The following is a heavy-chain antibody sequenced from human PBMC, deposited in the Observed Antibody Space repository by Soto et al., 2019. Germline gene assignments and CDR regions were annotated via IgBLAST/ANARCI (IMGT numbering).Heavy chain of an antibody. D-gene: IGHD3-3*01. CDR3: TRVVWSGFYKWFDL. J-gene: IGHJ5*02. CDR1: SDSISSSNW. V-gene: IGHV4-4*02. Sequence: SETLSLTCTVSSDSISSSNWWCWVRQSPGKGLEWIGEIYRSGSTNYNPSLESRVTISLDTSKNEISLKLTSVTAADTAVYYCTRVVWSGFYKWFDLWGQGTLVTVSS. CDR2: IYRSGST.